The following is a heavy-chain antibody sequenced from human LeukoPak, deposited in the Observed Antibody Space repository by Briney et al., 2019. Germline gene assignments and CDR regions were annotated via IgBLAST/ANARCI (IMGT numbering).Heavy chain of an antibody. Sequence: PSETLSLTCTVSGGSISSYYWSWIRRPPGKGLEWIGYISYSGSTNYNPSLKSRVTISEDTSKNQFSLKLSSVTAADTAVYYCARGGLYLDHWGQGTLVTVSS. D-gene: IGHD3/OR15-3a*01. CDR1: GGSISSYY. CDR3: ARGGLYLDH. CDR2: ISYSGST. V-gene: IGHV4-59*01. J-gene: IGHJ4*02.